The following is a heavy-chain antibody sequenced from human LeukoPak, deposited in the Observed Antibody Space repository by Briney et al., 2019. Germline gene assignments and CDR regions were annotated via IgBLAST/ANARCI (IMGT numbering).Heavy chain of an antibody. CDR1: GFSFSSYW. V-gene: IGHV3-7*01. CDR3: AREDHSKYEY. CDR2: IKQDGSEK. Sequence: GGSLRLSCVASGFSFSSYWMSWVRQAPGKGPEWVASIKQDGSEKFYVDSVKGRFTISKDNAKNSLYLQMNNLRAEDTAVYYCAREDHSKYEYWGQGTLVTVSS. D-gene: IGHD4-11*01. J-gene: IGHJ4*02.